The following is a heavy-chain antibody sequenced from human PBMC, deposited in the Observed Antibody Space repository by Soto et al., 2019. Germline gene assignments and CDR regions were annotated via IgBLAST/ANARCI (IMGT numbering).Heavy chain of an antibody. CDR3: ATAPGYWASAPLDY. CDR1: DLTFTNAW. CDR2: IKSHTDGGTT. V-gene: IGHV3-15*07. Sequence: VQLVESGGGLVKPGGSLRLSCTVSDLTFTNAWMTWVRQAPGKGLEWVARIKSHTDGGTTDYAAPLQGRFTISRDDSRNTLFLQMNSLKTEDTAVYFCATAPGYWASAPLDYWGQGTLVTVSS. J-gene: IGHJ4*02. D-gene: IGHD6-25*01.